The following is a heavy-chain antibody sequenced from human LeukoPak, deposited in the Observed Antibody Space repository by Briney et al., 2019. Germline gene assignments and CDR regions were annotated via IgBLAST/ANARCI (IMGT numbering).Heavy chain of an antibody. CDR1: GFSFSTYG. D-gene: IGHD5-18*01. J-gene: IGHJ4*02. CDR3: ARDALHTAHFDY. Sequence: GGSLRLSCVASGFSFSTYGMTWVRQAPGKGLQWVSTVSASSDIHYSDSVKGRFAISRDNARNSLYLQMNSLRDEDTAVYYCARDALHTAHFDYWGQGTLVTVSS. CDR2: VSASSDI. V-gene: IGHV3-48*02.